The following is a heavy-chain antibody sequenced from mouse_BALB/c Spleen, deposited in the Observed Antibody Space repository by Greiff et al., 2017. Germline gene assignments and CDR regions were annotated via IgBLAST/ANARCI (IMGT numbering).Heavy chain of an antibody. CDR2: ISSGSSTI. V-gene: IGHV5-17*02. D-gene: IGHD1-1*01. CDR1: GFTFSSFG. CDR3: ARSYYYGGGYAMDY. J-gene: IGHJ4*01. Sequence: EVKVEESGGGLVQPGGSRKLSCAASGFTFSSFGMHWVRQAPEKGLEWVAYISSGSSTIYYADTVKGRFTISRDNPKNTLFLQMTSLRSEDTAMYYCARSYYYGGGYAMDYWGQGTSVTVSS.